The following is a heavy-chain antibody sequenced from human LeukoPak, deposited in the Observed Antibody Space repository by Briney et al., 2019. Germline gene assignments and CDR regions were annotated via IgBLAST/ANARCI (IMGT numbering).Heavy chain of an antibody. Sequence: PSETLSLTCAVYGGSFSGYYWSWIRQSPGKGLEWIGEINHSGSTNYNPSLKSRVTISVDTSKNQFSLKLSSVTAADTAVYYCARGRGIFGVVIRIYYFDYWGQGTLVTVSS. CDR3: ARGRGIFGVVIRIYYFDY. D-gene: IGHD3-3*01. CDR2: INHSGST. CDR1: GGSFSGYY. J-gene: IGHJ4*02. V-gene: IGHV4-34*01.